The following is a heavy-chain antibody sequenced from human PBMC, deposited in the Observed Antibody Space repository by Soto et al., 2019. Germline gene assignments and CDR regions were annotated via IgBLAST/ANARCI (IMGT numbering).Heavy chain of an antibody. J-gene: IGHJ4*02. V-gene: IGHV4-34*01. CDR2: INHSGST. D-gene: IGHD3-10*01. CDR3: ARERPCSLWLGQSTGFDY. Sequence: SETLSLTCAVYGGSFSGYYWSWIRQPPGKGLEWIGEINHSGSTNYNPSLKSRVTISVDTSKNQFSLKLSSVTAADTAVYYCARERPCSLWLGQSTGFDYWCQALLVTVS. CDR1: GGSFSGYY.